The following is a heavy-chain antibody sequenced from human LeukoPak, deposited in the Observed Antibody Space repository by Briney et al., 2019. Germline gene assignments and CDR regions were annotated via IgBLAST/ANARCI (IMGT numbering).Heavy chain of an antibody. V-gene: IGHV3-15*01. CDR3: TIDQRRGQA. Sequence: PGGSLRLSCEASGVTFTKAWMNWVRQVPGKGLEWVGRIKSETDGGTTDYAAPVQGRFTISRNDSEATMFLQMSSLRTEDAGVYYCTIDQRRGQAGGQGTLVTVSS. CDR2: IKSETDGGTT. CDR1: GVTFTKAW. J-gene: IGHJ4*02.